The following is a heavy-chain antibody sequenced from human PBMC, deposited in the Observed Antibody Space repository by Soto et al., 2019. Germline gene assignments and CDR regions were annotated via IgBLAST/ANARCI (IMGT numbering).Heavy chain of an antibody. CDR2: IDTSESYT. J-gene: IGHJ4*02. CDR1: GYSFTSYW. Sequence: GESLKISFKGSGYSFTSYWISCVRQMPWKGLDWIVRIDTSESYTHYSPPFQGHVTISADKSISTAYLQWSSLKASDTAMYYCASLAPSHYYDSSGSGYWGQGTLVTVSS. D-gene: IGHD3-22*01. CDR3: ASLAPSHYYDSSGSGY. V-gene: IGHV5-10-1*01.